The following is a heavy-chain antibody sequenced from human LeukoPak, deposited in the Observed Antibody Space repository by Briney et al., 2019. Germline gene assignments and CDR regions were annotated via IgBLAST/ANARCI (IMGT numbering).Heavy chain of an antibody. J-gene: IGHJ3*02. CDR2: INPNSGGT. Sequence: ASVKVSCKASGYTFTGYYMHWVRQAPGQGLEWMGWINPNSGGTNYAQNFQGRVTMTRDTSISTAYMELRRLRSDDTAVYYCARRGVLRYFDWLYPRDDAFDIWGQGTMVTVSS. CDR3: ARRGVLRYFDWLYPRDDAFDI. V-gene: IGHV1-2*02. D-gene: IGHD3-9*01. CDR1: GYTFTGYY.